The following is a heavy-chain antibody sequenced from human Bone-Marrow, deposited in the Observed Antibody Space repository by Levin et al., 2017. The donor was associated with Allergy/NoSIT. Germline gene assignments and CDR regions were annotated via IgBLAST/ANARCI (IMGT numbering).Heavy chain of an antibody. Sequence: GGSLRLSCVVSGFTFSDYWIHWVRQVPGKGLLWVSRINNDGSTTTYANSVRGRFTISRDNAQNTVYLQMNSLRVEDTAVYYCAYGYLGSRFADWGQGTLVTVSS. D-gene: IGHD5-18*01. CDR1: GFTFSDYW. CDR3: AYGYLGSRFAD. V-gene: IGHV3-74*01. CDR2: INNDGSTT. J-gene: IGHJ4*02.